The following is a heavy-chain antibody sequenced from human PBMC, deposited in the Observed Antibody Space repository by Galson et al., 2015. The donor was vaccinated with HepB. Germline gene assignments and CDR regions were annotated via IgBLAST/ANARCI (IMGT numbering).Heavy chain of an antibody. Sequence: SLRLSCAASGFTFSSFGMNWVRQTPGKGLEWVSSITSGSDYIDYADSVKGRFTISRDNARNSLSLQMNSLRAEDTAVYYCARGGAARPYYFDFWGQGTLVAVSS. CDR3: ARGGAARPYYFDF. CDR2: ITSGSDYI. J-gene: IGHJ4*02. CDR1: GFTFSSFG. D-gene: IGHD6-6*01. V-gene: IGHV3-21*01.